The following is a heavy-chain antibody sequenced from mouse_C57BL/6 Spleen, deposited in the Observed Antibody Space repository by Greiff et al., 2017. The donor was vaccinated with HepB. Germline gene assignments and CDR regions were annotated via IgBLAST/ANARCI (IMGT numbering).Heavy chain of an antibody. CDR2: IYPGSGST. J-gene: IGHJ3*01. Sequence: QVQLQQSGAELVKPGASVKMSCKASGYTFTSYWITWVKQRPGQGLEWIGDIYPGSGSTNYNEKFKSKATLTVDTSSSTAYMQLSSLTSEDSAVYYCARGYYGNYEAWFAYWGQGTLVTVSA. V-gene: IGHV1-55*01. D-gene: IGHD2-1*01. CDR1: GYTFTSYW. CDR3: ARGYYGNYEAWFAY.